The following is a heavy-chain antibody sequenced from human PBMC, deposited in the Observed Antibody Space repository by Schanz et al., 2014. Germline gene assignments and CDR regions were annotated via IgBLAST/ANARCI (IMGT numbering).Heavy chain of an antibody. V-gene: IGHV1-18*01. CDR2: ISAYTNNT. CDR3: ARDRRRYCSTASCLHDNWFDP. D-gene: IGHD2-2*01. J-gene: IGHJ5*02. CDR1: RYTFNTYG. Sequence: QGQLVQSGPEVKEPGASVKVSCEASRYTFNTYGLNWVRQAPGQGLEWMGWISAYTNNTNYAQKVQGRVTMTTDTSTGTAYMELRSLRSDDTAVYYCARDRRRYCSTASCLHDNWFDPWGQGTLVIFSS.